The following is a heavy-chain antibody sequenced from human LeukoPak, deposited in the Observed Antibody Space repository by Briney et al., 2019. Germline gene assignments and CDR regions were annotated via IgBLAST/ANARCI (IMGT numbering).Heavy chain of an antibody. CDR1: GYTFTSYG. J-gene: IGHJ4*02. CDR3: ARLVEDYFNSGSYFSYFDY. D-gene: IGHD3-10*01. Sequence: GASVKVSCKASGYTFTSYGINWVRQAAGQGLEWMGWISAYNGNTNYAQKLQGRITLTTDTSTSTAYMDLRSLRSDDTAVYYCARLVEDYFNSGSYFSYFDYWGQGTLVTVSS. V-gene: IGHV1-18*01. CDR2: ISAYNGNT.